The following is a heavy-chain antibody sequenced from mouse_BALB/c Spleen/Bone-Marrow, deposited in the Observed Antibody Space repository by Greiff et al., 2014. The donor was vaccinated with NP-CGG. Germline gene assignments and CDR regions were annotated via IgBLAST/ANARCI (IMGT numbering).Heavy chain of an antibody. Sequence: LVESGAELVRPGSSVKISCKPSDYAFSSYWMNWVKQRPGQGPVWIGQIYPGDGDTNYNGKFKGKATLTADKSSSTAYMHLSSLTSEDSAVYFCARSGYSAMDYWGQGTSVTVSS. CDR1: DYAFSSYW. J-gene: IGHJ4*01. V-gene: IGHV1-80*01. D-gene: IGHD1-3*01. CDR3: ARSGYSAMDY. CDR2: IYPGDGDT.